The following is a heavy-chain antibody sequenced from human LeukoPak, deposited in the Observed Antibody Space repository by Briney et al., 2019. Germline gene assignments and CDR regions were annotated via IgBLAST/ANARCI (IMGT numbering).Heavy chain of an antibody. CDR1: GFTFSGYA. Sequence: PGGSLRLSCAASGFTFSGYAMHWVRQAPGKGLEWVAVIWYDGSNKYYADSVKGRFTISRDNSKNTLYLQMNSLRAEDTAVYYCARERTTVTTTATLYYYGMDVWGQGTTVTVSS. D-gene: IGHD4-17*01. CDR2: IWYDGSNK. V-gene: IGHV3-33*08. CDR3: ARERTTVTTTATLYYYGMDV. J-gene: IGHJ6*02.